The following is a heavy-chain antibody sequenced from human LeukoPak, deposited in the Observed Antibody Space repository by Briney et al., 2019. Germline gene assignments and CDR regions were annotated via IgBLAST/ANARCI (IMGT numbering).Heavy chain of an antibody. V-gene: IGHV1-24*01. Sequence: ASVKVSCKVSGYTLTELSMHWVRQAPGKGLEWMGGFDPEDGETIYAQKFQGRVTMTEDTSTDTAYMELSSLRSEDTAVYYCATVARITGQNWFDPWGQGTLVTASS. CDR3: ATVARITGQNWFDP. CDR1: GYTLTELS. D-gene: IGHD1-20*01. J-gene: IGHJ5*02. CDR2: FDPEDGET.